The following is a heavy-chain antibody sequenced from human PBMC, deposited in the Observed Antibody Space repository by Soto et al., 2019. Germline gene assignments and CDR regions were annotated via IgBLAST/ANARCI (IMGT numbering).Heavy chain of an antibody. V-gene: IGHV4-39*01. CDR3: ARPGNYGSGSYLYYLDY. D-gene: IGHD3-10*01. J-gene: IGHJ4*02. CDR1: GGSISSSSYY. Sequence: PSETLSLTCTVSGGSISSSSYYWGWIRQPPGKGLEWIGSIYYSGSTYYNPSLKSRVTISVDTSKNQSSLKLSSVTAADTAVYYCARPGNYGSGSYLYYLDYWGQGTLVTVS. CDR2: IYYSGST.